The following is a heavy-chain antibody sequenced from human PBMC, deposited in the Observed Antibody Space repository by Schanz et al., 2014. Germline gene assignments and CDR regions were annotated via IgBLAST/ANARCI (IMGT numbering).Heavy chain of an antibody. Sequence: QVQLVESGGGLVKPGGSLRLPCAASGFTFSDYYMSWIRQAPGKGLEWVSYISSSGSYTNYADSVKGRFTTSRDNGKKSMYLQMNSLRAEDTAVYYCARLDSSSWYPRYWGQGTLVTVSS. J-gene: IGHJ4*02. CDR2: ISSSGSYT. V-gene: IGHV3-11*05. D-gene: IGHD6-13*01. CDR1: GFTFSDYY. CDR3: ARLDSSSWYPRY.